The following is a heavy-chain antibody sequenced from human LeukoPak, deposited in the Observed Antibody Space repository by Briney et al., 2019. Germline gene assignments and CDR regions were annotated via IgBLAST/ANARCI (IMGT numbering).Heavy chain of an antibody. J-gene: IGHJ4*02. CDR2: IHYSGST. V-gene: IGHV4-59*08. CDR1: GGSFSSYY. Sequence: SETLSLTCTVSGGSFSSYYRSWMRQSPGKGLEWIGYIHYSGSTNYNPSLKSRVTISLDTSKNQFSLQLSSVTAADTAVYYCASTEWNYARWGQGTLVTVSS. CDR3: ASTEWNYAR. D-gene: IGHD1-7*01.